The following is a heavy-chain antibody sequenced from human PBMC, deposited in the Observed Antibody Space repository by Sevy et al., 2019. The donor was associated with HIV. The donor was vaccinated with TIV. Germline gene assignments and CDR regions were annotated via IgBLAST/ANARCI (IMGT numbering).Heavy chain of an antibody. Sequence: GGSLRLSCAASGFTFSDYGMHWVRQAPGKGLEWVTFISYDGSKKYYADSVKGRFTMSRNNSKNTLYLQMNSLRSEDTALHYCAKDRGYGDYGEDFDYWGQGTQVTVSS. J-gene: IGHJ4*02. V-gene: IGHV3-30*18. CDR1: GFTFSDYG. CDR2: ISYDGSKK. CDR3: AKDRGYGDYGEDFDY. D-gene: IGHD4-17*01.